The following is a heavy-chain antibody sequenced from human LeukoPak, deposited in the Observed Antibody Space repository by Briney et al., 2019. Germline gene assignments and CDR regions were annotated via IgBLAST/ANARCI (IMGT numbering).Heavy chain of an antibody. CDR3: ARAPRRFGYYYYGMDV. CDR2: IYSGGST. V-gene: IGHV3-53*01. J-gene: IGHJ6*02. Sequence: GGSLRLSCAASGFTVITNYMSWVRQAPGKGLEWVSVIYSGGSTYYADSVKGRFTISRDNSKNTLYLQMNSLRAEDTAVYYCARAPRRFGYYYYGMDVWGQGTTVTVSS. CDR1: GFTVITNY. D-gene: IGHD3-10*01.